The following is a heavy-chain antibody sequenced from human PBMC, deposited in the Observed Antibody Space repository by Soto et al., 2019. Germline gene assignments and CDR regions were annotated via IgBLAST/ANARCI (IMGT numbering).Heavy chain of an antibody. CDR2: IYYSGST. D-gene: IGHD5-18*01. CDR1: GGSISSYY. V-gene: IGHV4-59*01. Sequence: SETLSLTCTVAGGSISSYYWSWIRQPPGKGLEWIGYIYYSGSTNYNPSLKSRVTISVDTSKNQFSMKLSSVTAADTAVYYCARDDTAMVTPWGQGTLVTVSS. CDR3: ARDDTAMVTP. J-gene: IGHJ5*02.